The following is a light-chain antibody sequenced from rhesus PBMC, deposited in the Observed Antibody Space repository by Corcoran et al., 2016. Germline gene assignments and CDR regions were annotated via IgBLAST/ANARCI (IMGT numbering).Light chain of an antibody. CDR3: QHGYGTPFT. CDR2: KAS. Sequence: DIQMTQSPSSLSASVGDRVTITCRASENVNNYLNWYQQKPGKAPKPLIYKASTLQSGVPSRFRGSGSGTYYTFTISSLQTEDVATYYCQHGYGTPFTFGPGTKLDIK. J-gene: IGKJ3*01. CDR1: ENVNNY. V-gene: IGKV1-74*01.